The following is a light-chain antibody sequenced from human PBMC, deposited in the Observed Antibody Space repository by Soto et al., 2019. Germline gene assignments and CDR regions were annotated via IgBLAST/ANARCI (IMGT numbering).Light chain of an antibody. CDR3: SSYTSCSTYVV. CDR2: EVS. J-gene: IGLJ2*01. CDR1: SSDVGGYNY. V-gene: IGLV2-14*01. Sequence: QSALTQPASVSGSPGQSITISCTGTSSDVGGYNYVSWYQQHPGKAPKLMIYEVSNRPSGVSNRFSGSKSGNTASLTISGRQAEDEADYYCSSYTSCSTYVVFGGGTKVTVL.